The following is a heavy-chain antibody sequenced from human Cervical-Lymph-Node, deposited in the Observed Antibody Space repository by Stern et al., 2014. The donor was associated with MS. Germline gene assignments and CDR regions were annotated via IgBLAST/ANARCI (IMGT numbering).Heavy chain of an antibody. V-gene: IGHV1-18*01. D-gene: IGHD2-15*01. J-gene: IGHJ3*02. CDR2: ISSYSGNK. CDR3: ARGLRGSENAFDI. Sequence: QVQLEESGAEVKKPWASVKVSCKASGYTFTSYGISWVRQAPGQGLEWMGWISSYSGNKNYAQELQGRVTMATDTSTSTAYMELRSLRSDDTAVYYCARGLRGSENAFDIWGQGTMVTVSS. CDR1: GYTFTSYG.